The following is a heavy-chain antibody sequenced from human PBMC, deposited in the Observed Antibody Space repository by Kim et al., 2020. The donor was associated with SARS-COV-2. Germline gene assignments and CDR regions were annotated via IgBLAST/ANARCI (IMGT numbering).Heavy chain of an antibody. CDR3: ATRGC. V-gene: IGHV3-53*01. J-gene: IGHJ4*02. CDR2: IYGDGRT. Sequence: IYGDGRTFYADSVKGRFTIARDNSKNTLFLQVNSLRAEDTAVYYCATRGCWGQGTLVTVSS. D-gene: IGHD3-10*01.